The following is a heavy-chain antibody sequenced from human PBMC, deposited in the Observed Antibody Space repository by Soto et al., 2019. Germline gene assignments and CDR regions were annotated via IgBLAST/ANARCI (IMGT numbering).Heavy chain of an antibody. V-gene: IGHV1-69*04. CDR3: ARDPDSSGYWA. CDR1: GGTFSSYT. CDR2: IIPILGIA. J-gene: IGHJ5*02. D-gene: IGHD3-22*01. Sequence: SVKVSCKASGGTFSSYTISWVRQAPGQGLEWMGRIIPILGIANYAQKFQGRVTITADKSTSTAYMELSSLRSEDTAVYYCARDPDSSGYWAWGQGTLVTVSS.